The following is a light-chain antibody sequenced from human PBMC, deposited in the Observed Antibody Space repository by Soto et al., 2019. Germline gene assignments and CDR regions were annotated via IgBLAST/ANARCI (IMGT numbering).Light chain of an antibody. CDR2: AAS. CDR3: QHSYSSPPT. Sequence: DIHITQAPAALSASVEDRVIITCRASQSISNHLNWYQQKPGKAPKLLIFAASSLQSGVPSRFSGSRSGPDFTLTISSLQPEDFATYYCQHSYSSPPTFRQGPKV. J-gene: IGKJ1*01. CDR1: QSISNH. V-gene: IGKV1-39*01.